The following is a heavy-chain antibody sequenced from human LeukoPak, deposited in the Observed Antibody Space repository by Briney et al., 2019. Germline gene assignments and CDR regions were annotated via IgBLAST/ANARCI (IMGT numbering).Heavy chain of an antibody. V-gene: IGHV4-59*08. CDR1: GGSISSYY. J-gene: IGHJ3*02. Sequence: SETLSLTCTVSGGSISSYYWSWIRQPPGKGLEWIGYIYYSGGTNYNPSLKSRVTISVDTSKNQFSLKLSSVTAADTAVYYCARRLFIDAFDIWGQGTMVTVSS. CDR3: ARRLFIDAFDI. CDR2: IYYSGGT.